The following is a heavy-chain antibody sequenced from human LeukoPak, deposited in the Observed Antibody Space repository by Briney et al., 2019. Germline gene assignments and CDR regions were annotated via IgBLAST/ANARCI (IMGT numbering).Heavy chain of an antibody. D-gene: IGHD6-19*01. Sequence: ASVKVSFKGSGYTFTSYGISWMRQPPGQGLEWMGWISGYYGNTDSAQDLQGRVTMTRETSTRTAYMELRSLTSDDTAVYYCARRGPVGGGWGFDYWGQGTLVTVSS. CDR1: GYTFTSYG. CDR2: ISGYYGNT. J-gene: IGHJ4*02. CDR3: ARRGPVGGGWGFDY. V-gene: IGHV1-18*01.